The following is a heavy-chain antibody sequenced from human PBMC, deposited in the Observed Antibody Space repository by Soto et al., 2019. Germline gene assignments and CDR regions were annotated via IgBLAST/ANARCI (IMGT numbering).Heavy chain of an antibody. D-gene: IGHD7-27*01. Sequence: QVQLQESGPGLVKPSQTLSLTCTVSGGSISTVNYWWSWIRQSPDMGLEWIGHIYNGGSTYNNPSLESXXTXSEXTSKNQLSLTLSSVSAAATAVYYCARGPSGDKVDSWGQGTLVTVSS. J-gene: IGHJ4*02. V-gene: IGHV4-30-4*01. CDR2: IYNGGST. CDR1: GGSISTVNYW. CDR3: ARGPSGDKVDS.